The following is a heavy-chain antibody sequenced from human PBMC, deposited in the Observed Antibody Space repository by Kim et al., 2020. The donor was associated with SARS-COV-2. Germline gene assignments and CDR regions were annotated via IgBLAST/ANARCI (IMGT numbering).Heavy chain of an antibody. CDR3: ARALYDFWSGGYYYGMDV. D-gene: IGHD3-3*01. Sequence: GGSLRLSCAASGFTFSSYGMHWVRQAPGKGLEWVAVIWYDGSNKYYADSVKGRFTISRDNSKNTLYLQMNSLRAEDTAVYYCARALYDFWSGGYYYGMDVWGQGTTVTVSS. CDR2: IWYDGSNK. V-gene: IGHV3-33*01. J-gene: IGHJ6*02. CDR1: GFTFSSYG.